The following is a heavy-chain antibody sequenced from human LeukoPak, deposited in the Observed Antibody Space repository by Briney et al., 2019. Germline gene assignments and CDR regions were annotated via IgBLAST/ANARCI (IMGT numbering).Heavy chain of an antibody. D-gene: IGHD2-15*01. CDR3: ARQGLEAYCSGGSCYPAPFSY. CDR2: INPSGGST. V-gene: IGHV1-46*01. Sequence: ASVKVSCKASGYTFTSYGISWVRQAPGQGLEWMGIINPSGGSTSYAQKFQGRVTMTRDMATSTVYMELSSLRSEDTAVYYCARQGLEAYCSGGSCYPAPFSYWGQGTLVTVSS. CDR1: GYTFTSYG. J-gene: IGHJ4*02.